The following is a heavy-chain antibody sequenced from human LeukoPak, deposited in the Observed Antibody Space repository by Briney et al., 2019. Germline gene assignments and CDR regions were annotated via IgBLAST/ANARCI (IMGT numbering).Heavy chain of an antibody. J-gene: IGHJ3*02. CDR1: GFSFRTYN. D-gene: IGHD4-17*01. V-gene: IGHV3-21*01. CDR3: ARAVNYGDYDKIGAFDI. Sequence: KTGGSLRLSCTASGFSFRTYNLHWVRQAPGKGLEWVSSISSSSSYIYYADSVKGRFTISRDNAKSSLYLQMNSLRAEDTAVYYCARAVNYGDYDKIGAFDIWGQGTMVTVSS. CDR2: ISSSSSYI.